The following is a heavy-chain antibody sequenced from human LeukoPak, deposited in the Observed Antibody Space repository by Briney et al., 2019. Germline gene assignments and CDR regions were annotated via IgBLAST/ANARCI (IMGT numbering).Heavy chain of an antibody. CDR2: ISSSGSTI. V-gene: IGHV3-11*01. CDR1: GFTFGDYS. CDR3: ARARRRDYDFWSGYYGSYYYGMDV. Sequence: GRSLRLSCTTSGFTFGDYSMTWVRQAPGKGLEWVSYISSSGSTIYYADSVKGRFTISRDNAKNSLYLQMNSLRAEDRAVYYCARARRRDYDFWSGYYGSYYYGMDVWGQGTTVTVSS. D-gene: IGHD3-3*01. J-gene: IGHJ6*02.